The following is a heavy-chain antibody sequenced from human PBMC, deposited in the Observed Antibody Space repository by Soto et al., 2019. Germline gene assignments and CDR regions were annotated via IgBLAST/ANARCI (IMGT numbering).Heavy chain of an antibody. CDR1: GGTFSSYA. CDR2: IIPIFGTA. J-gene: IGHJ6*02. D-gene: IGHD3-3*01. V-gene: IGHV1-69*01. Sequence: QVQLVQSGAEVKKPGSSVKVSCKASGGTFSSYAISWVRQAPGQGLEWMGGIIPIFGTANYAQKFQGRVTITADESTSTAYMELNSLRSEDTAVYYCAREGRRITIFGVVSPGYYGMDVWGQGTTVTVSS. CDR3: AREGRRITIFGVVSPGYYGMDV.